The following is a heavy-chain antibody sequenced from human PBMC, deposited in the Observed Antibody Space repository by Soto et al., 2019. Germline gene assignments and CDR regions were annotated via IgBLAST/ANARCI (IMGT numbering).Heavy chain of an antibody. CDR2: INSNSGGT. Sequence: ASVKVSCKASGYTFTGYYMHWVRQAPGQGLEWMGWINSNSGGTNYAQKFQGRVTMTRDTSISTAYMELSRLRSDDTAVYYCAREFGASSNVLRFFEGLSPIAFDIWGQGTMVTVSS. CDR1: GYTFTGYY. V-gene: IGHV1-2*02. J-gene: IGHJ3*02. D-gene: IGHD3-3*01. CDR3: AREFGASSNVLRFFEGLSPIAFDI.